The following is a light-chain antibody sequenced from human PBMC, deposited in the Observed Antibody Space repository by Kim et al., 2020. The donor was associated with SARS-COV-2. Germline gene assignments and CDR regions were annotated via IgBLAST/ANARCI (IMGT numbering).Light chain of an antibody. CDR1: QSVISNS. CDR2: AAS. Sequence: LCPGESATLSCSADQSVISNSLAWYQQIHGQAPSLLIYAASSRATGIPDRFRGSGSGTEFTLTISRLEAEDSAVYYCQYYGSPITFGQGTRLEIK. CDR3: QYYGSPIT. V-gene: IGKV3-20*01. J-gene: IGKJ5*01.